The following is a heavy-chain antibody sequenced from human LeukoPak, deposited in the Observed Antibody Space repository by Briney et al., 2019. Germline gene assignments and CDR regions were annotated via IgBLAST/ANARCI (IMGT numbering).Heavy chain of an antibody. CDR2: IRSKVYGATT. CDR3: TRDDSPGVY. J-gene: IGHJ4*02. Sequence: SLRLSCTTSGFTFGDESMSWVRQAPGKGLDWVGFIRSKVYGATTEYAASVKGRFTISRDDSKSIVYLQMDSLKTEDTAVYFCTRDDSPGVYWGRGTLVTVSS. D-gene: IGHD3-10*01. V-gene: IGHV3-49*04. CDR1: GFTFGDES.